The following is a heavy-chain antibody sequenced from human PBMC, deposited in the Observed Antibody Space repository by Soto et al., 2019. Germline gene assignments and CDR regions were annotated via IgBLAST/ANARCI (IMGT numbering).Heavy chain of an antibody. J-gene: IGHJ4*02. V-gene: IGHV5-51*01. Sequence: ESLTMSSKISGESFTRCWIGLVRQMPGKGLEWLGSIYPRDYDTRYSPSFQVQVTISADKSLSTDYLHWNSLQASDTAIYYCARQHPLDSRVWFTWGQGTLVTVSS. CDR1: GESFTRCW. CDR3: ARQHPLDSRVWFT. CDR2: IYPRDYDT. D-gene: IGHD6-19*01.